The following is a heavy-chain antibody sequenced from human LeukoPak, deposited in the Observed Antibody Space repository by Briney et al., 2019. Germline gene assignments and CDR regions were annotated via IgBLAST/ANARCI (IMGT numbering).Heavy chain of an antibody. CDR2: IKQDGSEK. CDR3: ARDGYSSSFYFDY. V-gene: IGHV3-7*01. D-gene: IGHD6-6*01. J-gene: IGHJ4*02. CDR1: GFTFSSYW. Sequence: GGSLRLSCAASGFTFSSYWMSWVRQAPGKGLEWVANIKQDGSEKYYVDSVKGRFTISRDSAKNTLYLQMNSLRAEDTAVYYCARDGYSSSFYFDYWGQGTLVTVSS.